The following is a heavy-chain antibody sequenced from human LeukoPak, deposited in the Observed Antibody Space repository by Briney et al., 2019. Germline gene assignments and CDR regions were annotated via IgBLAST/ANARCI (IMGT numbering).Heavy chain of an antibody. Sequence: SETLSLTCTVSGGSISSYYWNWIRQPPGKGLEWIGYIYYSGSTNYNPSLKSRVTISVDTSKSQFSLKLSSVTAADTAVYYCARDRLYCSGRSCYSVNWFDPWGQGTLVTVSS. CDR3: ARDRLYCSGRSCYSVNWFDP. D-gene: IGHD2-15*01. J-gene: IGHJ5*02. CDR2: IYYSGST. CDR1: GGSISSYY. V-gene: IGHV4-59*01.